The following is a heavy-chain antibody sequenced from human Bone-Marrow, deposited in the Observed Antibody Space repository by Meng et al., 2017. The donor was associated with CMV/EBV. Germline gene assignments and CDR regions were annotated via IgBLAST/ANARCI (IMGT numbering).Heavy chain of an antibody. CDR2: ISSSGDRT. CDR3: VKEFGNYEGSGYSNCFDH. CDR1: GFNFSRFE. Sequence: GGSLRLSCAASGFNFSRFEMNWVRQAPRKGLEWLSYISSSGDRTYYADSVKGRFTVSRDNSKNTLYLQMNSLRAEDTAVYYCVKEFGNYEGSGYSNCFDHWGQGTLVTVSS. V-gene: IGHV3-23*01. J-gene: IGHJ4*02. D-gene: IGHD3-22*01.